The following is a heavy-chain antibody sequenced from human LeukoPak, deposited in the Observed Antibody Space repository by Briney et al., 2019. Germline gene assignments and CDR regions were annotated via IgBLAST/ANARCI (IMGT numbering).Heavy chain of an antibody. CDR1: GFSLSNARMG. V-gene: IGHV2-26*01. D-gene: IGHD3-22*01. CDR3: ARIPNYCDSSGY. J-gene: IGHJ4*02. Sequence: SGPTLVNPTETLTLTCTVSGFSLSNARMGVSWIRQPPGKALEWLAHIFSNDEKSYSTSLKSRLTISKDTSKSQVVLTMTNMDPVDTAAYYCARIPNYCDSSGYWGQGTLVTVSS. CDR2: IFSNDEK.